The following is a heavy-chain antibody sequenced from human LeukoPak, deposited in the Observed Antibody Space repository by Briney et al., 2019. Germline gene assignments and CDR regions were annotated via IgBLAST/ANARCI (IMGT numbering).Heavy chain of an antibody. CDR2: ISSSSSYI. Sequence: GGSLRLSCAASGFTFSSYSMNWVRQAPGKGLEWVSSISSSSSYIYYADSVKGRFTISRDNAKNSLYLQMNSLRAEDTAVYYCARDYYDSSGYPGKVDYWGQGNLVTVSS. V-gene: IGHV3-21*01. CDR1: GFTFSSYS. D-gene: IGHD3-22*01. CDR3: ARDYYDSSGYPGKVDY. J-gene: IGHJ4*02.